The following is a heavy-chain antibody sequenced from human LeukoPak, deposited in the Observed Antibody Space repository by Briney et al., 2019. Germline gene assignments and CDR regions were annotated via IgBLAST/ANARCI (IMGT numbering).Heavy chain of an antibody. CDR2: INHSGST. D-gene: IGHD3-3*01. CDR1: GGSFSGYY. J-gene: IGHJ4*02. V-gene: IGHV4-34*01. Sequence: SETLSLTCAVYGGSFSGYYWSWIRQPPGKGLEWIGEINHSGSTNYNPSLKSRVTISVDTSKNQFSLKLSSVTAADTAVYYCAGRRFLEWLPSGYWGQGTLVTVSS. CDR3: AGRRFLEWLPSGY.